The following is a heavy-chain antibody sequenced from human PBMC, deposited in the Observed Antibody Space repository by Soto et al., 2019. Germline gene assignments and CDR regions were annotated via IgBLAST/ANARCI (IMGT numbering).Heavy chain of an antibody. Sequence: GGALRLSCAASGFPVSCKYMSWVRQAPGKGLEWVSLIQSGGPTYYEDSVKGRFTISRDTSENTVNLQMDSLRAEGTAVYYCARDDVLCDGGRCYGVPWDVWSKGTTVTVSS. CDR1: GFPVSCKY. V-gene: IGHV3-66*01. CDR2: IQSGGPT. CDR3: ARDDVLCDGGRCYGVPWDV. D-gene: IGHD2-15*01. J-gene: IGHJ6*04.